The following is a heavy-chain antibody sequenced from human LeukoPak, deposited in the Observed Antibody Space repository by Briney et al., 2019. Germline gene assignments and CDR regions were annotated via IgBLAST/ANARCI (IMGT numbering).Heavy chain of an antibody. CDR1: GFTVSSNY. J-gene: IGHJ2*01. D-gene: IGHD2-21*02. Sequence: PGGSLRLSCAASGFTVSSNYMSWVRQAPGKGLEWVSVIYSGGSTYYADSVKGRFTISRDNSKNTLYLQMNSLRAEDTAVYYCARVCGGDCYSPPIVAWYFDLWGRGTLVTVSS. CDR2: IYSGGST. CDR3: ARVCGGDCYSPPIVAWYFDL. V-gene: IGHV3-53*01.